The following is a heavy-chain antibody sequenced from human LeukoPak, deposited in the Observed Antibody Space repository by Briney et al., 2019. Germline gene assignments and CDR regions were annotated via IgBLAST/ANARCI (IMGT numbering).Heavy chain of an antibody. CDR3: AKFGFRDIVVVPAAAVEPFDY. V-gene: IGHV3-23*01. D-gene: IGHD2-2*01. J-gene: IGHJ4*02. CDR2: ISGSGGST. CDR1: GFTFSSYA. Sequence: GGSLRLSCAASGFTFSSYAMSWVRQAPGKGLEWVSAISGSGGSTYYADSVKGRFTISRDNSKNTLYLQMNSLRAEDTAVYYCAKFGFRDIVVVPAAAVEPFDYWGQGTLVAVSS.